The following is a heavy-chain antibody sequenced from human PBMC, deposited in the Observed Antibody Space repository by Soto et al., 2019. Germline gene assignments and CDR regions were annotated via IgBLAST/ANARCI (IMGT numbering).Heavy chain of an antibody. J-gene: IGHJ4*02. CDR1: GFTFSSYA. CDR3: ARDQVVLMVYARGLPDY. Sequence: PGGSLRLSCAASGFTFSSYAMHWVRQAPGKGLEWVAVISYDGSNKYYADSVKGRFTISRDNSKNTLYLQMNSLRAEDTAVYYCARDQVVLMVYARGLPDYWGQGTLVTVSS. D-gene: IGHD2-8*01. V-gene: IGHV3-30-3*01. CDR2: ISYDGSNK.